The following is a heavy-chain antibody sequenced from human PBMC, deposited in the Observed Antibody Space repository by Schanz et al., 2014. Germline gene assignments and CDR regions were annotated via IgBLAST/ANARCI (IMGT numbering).Heavy chain of an antibody. D-gene: IGHD3-22*01. J-gene: IGHJ6*02. CDR3: XXXRYDSSGYYLPYYGMXV. CDR1: GFTLTSYA. V-gene: IGHV3-23*04. Sequence: EVQVVESGGGLVQPGGSLRLSCEASGFTLTSYALTWVRQAPGKGLEWVAGISGSGGSTDYADSVKGRFIIPRDNSKNTXXXXXNSLRAXXXXXXXXXXXRYDSSGYYLPYYGMXVWGQGTTVIVSS. CDR2: ISGSGGST.